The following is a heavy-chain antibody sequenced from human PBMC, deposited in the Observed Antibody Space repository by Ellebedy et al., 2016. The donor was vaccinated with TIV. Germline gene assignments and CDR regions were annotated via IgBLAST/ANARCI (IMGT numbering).Heavy chain of an antibody. J-gene: IGHJ4*02. CDR2: IYYSGST. D-gene: IGHD6-13*01. CDR1: GGSISSYY. Sequence: GSLRLSXTVSGGSISSYYWSWIRQPPGKGLEWIGYIYYSGSTNYNPSLKSRVTISVDTSKNQFSLKLSSVTAADTAVYYCARDPAGPYFDYWGQGTLVTVSS. CDR3: ARDPAGPYFDY. V-gene: IGHV4-59*01.